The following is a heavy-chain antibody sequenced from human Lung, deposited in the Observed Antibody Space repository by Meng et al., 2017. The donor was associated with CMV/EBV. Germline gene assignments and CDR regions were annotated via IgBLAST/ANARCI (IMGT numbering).Heavy chain of an antibody. J-gene: IGHJ4*02. Sequence: ASVKVSCKAAGYNFLNYYINWVRHSSGQGLEYMGWINPKSGNTDYARKFQGRVTFTRNTSINTAYMELSSLRSEDTALYYCGRSGRGWYGGGIDYWGQGTXVTVSS. D-gene: IGHD6-19*01. CDR2: INPKSGNT. V-gene: IGHV1-8*01. CDR3: GRSGRGWYGGGIDY. CDR1: GYNFLNYY.